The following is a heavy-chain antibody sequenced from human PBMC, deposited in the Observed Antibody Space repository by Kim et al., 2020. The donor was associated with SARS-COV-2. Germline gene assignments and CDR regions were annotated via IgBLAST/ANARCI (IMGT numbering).Heavy chain of an antibody. Sequence: GGSLRLSCAAAGFTFSTYWMSWVRQAPGKGLEWVANIKQDESEIYYVDSVKGRFTIARDNAKNSLYLQMNSLRVEDTAVYYCARSKIMLLGVTPFDYWGQGTLVTVSS. CDR1: GFTFSTYW. D-gene: IGHD3-10*01. V-gene: IGHV3-7*01. CDR2: IKQDESEI. J-gene: IGHJ4*02. CDR3: ARSKIMLLGVTPFDY.